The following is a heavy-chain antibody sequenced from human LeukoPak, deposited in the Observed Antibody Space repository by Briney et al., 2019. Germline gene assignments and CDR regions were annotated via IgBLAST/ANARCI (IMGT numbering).Heavy chain of an antibody. Sequence: WGSLRLSCAASGFTFSNYAMSWVRQAPGKGLEWVSAISGSGGSTHYADSVKGRFTISRDNSKNTLYLQMNSLRAEDTAVYYCAKHRGAQGAYYMDVWGKGTTVTISS. CDR3: AKHRGAQGAYYMDV. J-gene: IGHJ6*03. CDR2: ISGSGGST. D-gene: IGHD1-26*01. CDR1: GFTFSNYA. V-gene: IGHV3-23*01.